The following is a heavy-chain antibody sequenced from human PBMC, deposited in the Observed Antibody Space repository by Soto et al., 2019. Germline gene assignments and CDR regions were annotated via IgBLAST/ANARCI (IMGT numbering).Heavy chain of an antibody. CDR1: GFSFDTYA. CDR3: ARVTPGNNLYYFSGLDV. V-gene: IGHV3-30*15. J-gene: IGHJ6*02. CDR2: ISYEGSNT. D-gene: IGHD1-1*01. Sequence: QVHLLESGGGVVQPGKSLRLSCVASGFSFDTYAIHWVRQAPGKGLQWVALISYEGSNTYYADSVRCRFTIYRDNSKNTLYLQMSTLRPEDSGVYYCARVTPGNNLYYFSGLDVWGQGTSVTVSS.